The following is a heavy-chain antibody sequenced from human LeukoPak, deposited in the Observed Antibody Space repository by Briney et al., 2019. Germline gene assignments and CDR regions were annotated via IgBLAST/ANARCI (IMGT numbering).Heavy chain of an antibody. CDR3: ARAINWNDVANWFDP. Sequence: SVKVSCKASGGTFSSYAISWVRQAPGQGLEWMGGIIPIFGTANYAQKFQGRVTITADESTSTAYMELSSLRSENTAVYYCARAINWNDVANWFDPWGQGTLVTVSS. CDR1: GGTFSSYA. CDR2: IIPIFGTA. V-gene: IGHV1-69*01. D-gene: IGHD1-20*01. J-gene: IGHJ5*02.